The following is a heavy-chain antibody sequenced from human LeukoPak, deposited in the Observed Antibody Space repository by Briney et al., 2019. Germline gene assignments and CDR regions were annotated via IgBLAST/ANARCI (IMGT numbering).Heavy chain of an antibody. D-gene: IGHD3-22*01. CDR2: IYSDGST. CDR3: AREKEDYDSSGYYSYFDY. V-gene: IGHV3-66*02. J-gene: IGHJ4*02. CDR1: GFTVSSNY. Sequence: GGSLRLSCAASGFTVSSNYMTWVRQAPGKGLEWVSDIYSDGSTYYADSAKGRFTISRDNSKNTLYLQMNSLRAEDTAVYYCAREKEDYDSSGYYSYFDYWGQGILVTVSS.